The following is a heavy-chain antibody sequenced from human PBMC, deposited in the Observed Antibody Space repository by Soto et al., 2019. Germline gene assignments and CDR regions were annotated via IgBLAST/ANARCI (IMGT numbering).Heavy chain of an antibody. J-gene: IGHJ4*02. CDR1: GGSISSYY. D-gene: IGHD3-22*01. CDR2: IYYSGST. CDR3: MLGSGWKDFDY. V-gene: IGHV4-59*08. Sequence: SETLSLTCTVSGGSISSYYWSWIRQPPGKGLEWIGYIYYSGSTNYNPSLKSLVTISVDTSKNQFSLKLSSVTAADTAVYYCMLGSGWKDFDYWGQGTLVTVS.